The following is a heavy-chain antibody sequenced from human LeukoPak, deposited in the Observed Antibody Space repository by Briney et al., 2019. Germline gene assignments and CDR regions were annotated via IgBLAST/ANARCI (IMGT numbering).Heavy chain of an antibody. CDR3: ARVLGSGSYLSFDY. CDR2: ISSSSNFT. V-gene: IGHV3-21*01. D-gene: IGHD1-26*01. Sequence: GGSLRLSCAASGFTFSSYIMNWVRQAPGKGLEWVSSISSSSNFTYYADSVKGRFTISRDNAKNSLYLQMNSLRAEDTAVYYCARVLGSGSYLSFDYWGQGTPVTVSS. CDR1: GFTFSSYI. J-gene: IGHJ4*02.